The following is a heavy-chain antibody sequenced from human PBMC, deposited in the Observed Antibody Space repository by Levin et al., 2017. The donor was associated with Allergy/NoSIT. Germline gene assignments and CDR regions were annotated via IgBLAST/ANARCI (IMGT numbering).Heavy chain of an antibody. Sequence: GGSLRLSCAASGFTFSSYGMHWVRQAPGKGLEWVAVIWYDGSNKYYADSVKGRFTISRDNSKNTLYLQMNSLRAEDTAVYYCASGGYSSPNDCDGMDGWGQGTTVTVSS. CDR1: GFTFSSYG. J-gene: IGHJ6*02. CDR2: IWYDGSNK. V-gene: IGHV3-33*01. D-gene: IGHD6-19*01. CDR3: ASGGYSSPNDCDGMDG.